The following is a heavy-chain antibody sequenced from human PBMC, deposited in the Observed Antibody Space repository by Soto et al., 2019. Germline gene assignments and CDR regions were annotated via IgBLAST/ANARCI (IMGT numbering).Heavy chain of an antibody. CDR2: INPNSGGT. D-gene: IGHD3-3*01. Sequence: ASVKVSCKASGYTFTGYYMYWVRQAPGQGLEWMGWINPNSGGTNYAQKFQGWVTMTRDTSISTAYMELSRLRSDDTAVYYCARESAITIFGVVTYYYGMDVWGQGTTVTVSS. CDR1: GYTFTGYY. J-gene: IGHJ6*02. CDR3: ARESAITIFGVVTYYYGMDV. V-gene: IGHV1-2*04.